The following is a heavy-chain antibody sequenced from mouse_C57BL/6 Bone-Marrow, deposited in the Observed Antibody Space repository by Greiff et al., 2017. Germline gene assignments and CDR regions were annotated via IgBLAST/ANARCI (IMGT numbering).Heavy chain of an antibody. Sequence: EVKLMESGGGLVKPGGSLKLSCAASGFTFSSYAMSWVRQTPEKRLEWVATISDGGSYTYYPDNVKGRFTISRDNAKNNLYLQMSHLKSEDTAMYYGARGAYGSSYGYFDVWGTGTTVTVSS. CDR3: ARGAYGSSYGYFDV. J-gene: IGHJ1*03. D-gene: IGHD1-1*01. V-gene: IGHV5-4*03. CDR1: GFTFSSYA. CDR2: ISDGGSYT.